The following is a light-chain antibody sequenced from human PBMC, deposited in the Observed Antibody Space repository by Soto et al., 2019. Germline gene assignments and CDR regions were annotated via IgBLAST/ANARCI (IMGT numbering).Light chain of an antibody. CDR2: AAS. CDR1: QSISSY. V-gene: IGKV1-39*01. CDR3: QQSYSTPPT. J-gene: IGKJ1*01. Sequence: DIQMTQSPSSLSASVGDRVTITCRASQSISSYLNSYQQKPGKAPKLLIYAASNLQSGVPSRFGGSGSGTDFALTISSLQPEDFATYYCQQSYSTPPTFGQGTKVEIK.